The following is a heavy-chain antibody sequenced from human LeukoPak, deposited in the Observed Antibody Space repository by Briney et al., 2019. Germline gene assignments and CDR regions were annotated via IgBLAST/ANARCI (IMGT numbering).Heavy chain of an antibody. V-gene: IGHV4-59*01. Sequence: SETLSLTCTVSGGSISNKYWSWIRQPPGKGLEWIGYIYYSGSTNYNPSLKSRVTILVDTSKNQVSLKLSSVTAADTAVYFCARLGNQYGGFENFRIDYWGQGTPVTVSS. CDR1: GGSISNKY. J-gene: IGHJ4*02. CDR3: ARLGNQYGGFENFRIDY. CDR2: IYYSGST. D-gene: IGHD3-10*01.